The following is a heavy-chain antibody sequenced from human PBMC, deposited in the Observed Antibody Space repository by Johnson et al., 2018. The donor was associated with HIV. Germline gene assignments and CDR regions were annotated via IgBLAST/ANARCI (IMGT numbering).Heavy chain of an antibody. Sequence: VQLVESGGGLVQPGRSLRLSCAASGFTFDDYAMHWVRQAPGKGLAWVSGISWNSGSIGYADSVTGRFTISRDNAKDSLYLQMNSLRAEDTALYYCAKDIIDSSSSRGAFDIWGQGTMVTVSS. CDR1: GFTFDDYA. J-gene: IGHJ3*02. D-gene: IGHD6-6*01. CDR3: AKDIIDSSSSRGAFDI. CDR2: ISWNSGSI. V-gene: IGHV3-9*01.